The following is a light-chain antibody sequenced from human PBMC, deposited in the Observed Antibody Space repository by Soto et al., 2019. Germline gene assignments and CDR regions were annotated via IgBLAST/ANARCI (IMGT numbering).Light chain of an antibody. V-gene: IGKV3-11*01. Sequence: EIVLTQSPATLSLSPGERATLSCRASQSVSSYLAWYQQKPGQAPRLLIYDASNRATGIPARFSGSGSGTGFTLTISSLQSEDFAVYYCQQYNNWPFTLGQGTRLEN. J-gene: IGKJ5*01. CDR3: QQYNNWPFT. CDR1: QSVSSY. CDR2: DAS.